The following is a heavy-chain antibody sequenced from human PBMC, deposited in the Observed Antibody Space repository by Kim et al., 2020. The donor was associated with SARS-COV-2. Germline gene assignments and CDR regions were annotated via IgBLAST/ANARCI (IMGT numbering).Heavy chain of an antibody. J-gene: IGHJ4*02. CDR2: T. CDR3: ARDGVAISGINF. V-gene: IGHV1-46*01. D-gene: IGHD3-3*01. Sequence: TVYEQTFQGRLSLTRDRSSSTVYMELTSLTSDDTATYYCARDGVAISGINFWGQGTLITVSS.